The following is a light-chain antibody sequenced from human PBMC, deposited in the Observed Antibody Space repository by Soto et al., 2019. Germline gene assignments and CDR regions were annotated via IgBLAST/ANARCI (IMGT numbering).Light chain of an antibody. CDR2: VAS. CDR1: QAINGW. Sequence: DIQMTQSPPSVSASVGDRVTITCRASQAINGWLSWYQQKPGKAPKLLISVASRLESGVPSRFSGSGAGTEFSLTVTSLQPEDFATYYWQQAFRFPHTFGQGTRLEI. J-gene: IGKJ2*01. CDR3: QQAFRFPHT. V-gene: IGKV1-12*01.